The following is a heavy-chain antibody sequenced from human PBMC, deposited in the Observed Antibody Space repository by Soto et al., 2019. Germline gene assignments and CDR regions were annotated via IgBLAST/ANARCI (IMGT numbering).Heavy chain of an antibody. CDR1: GYTFTYRY. V-gene: IGHV1-45*02. CDR3: AREGYYYDSRDDFDI. Sequence: SVKVSCKASGYTFTYRYLHWVRQAPGQALEWMGWITPFNGNTKYSKKFQGRVTITRDTSASTAYMELSSLRSEDTAVYYCAREGYYYDSRDDFDIWGQGTMVTVSS. D-gene: IGHD3-22*01. CDR2: ITPFNGNT. J-gene: IGHJ3*02.